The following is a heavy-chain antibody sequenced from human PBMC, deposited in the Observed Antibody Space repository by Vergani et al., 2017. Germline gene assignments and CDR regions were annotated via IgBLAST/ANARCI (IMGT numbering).Heavy chain of an antibody. CDR3: ARDLRNYDFWSGYSNWFDP. D-gene: IGHD3-3*01. V-gene: IGHV3-21*01. CDR1: GFTFSSYA. CDR2: ISSSSSYI. J-gene: IGHJ5*02. Sequence: EVQLLESGGGLVQPGGSLRLSCAASGFTFSSYAMSWVRQAPGKGLEWVSCISSSSSYIYFADSVKGRFTISRDNAKNSLYLQMNSLRAEDTAVYYCARDLRNYDFWSGYSNWFDPWGQGTLVTVSS.